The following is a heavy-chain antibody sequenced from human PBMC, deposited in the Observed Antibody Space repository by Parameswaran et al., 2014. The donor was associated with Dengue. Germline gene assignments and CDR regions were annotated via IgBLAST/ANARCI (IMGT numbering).Heavy chain of an antibody. CDR2: IKEDGSEK. J-gene: IGHJ6*02. V-gene: IGHV3-7*03. CDR3: ARAGTETGGYYYYKGMDL. D-gene: IGHD4-17*01. Sequence: VRQMPGKGLEWVANIKEDGSEKDYVDSVKGRITISRDNAKNLFYLQMNSLRAEDTAVYYCARAGTETGGYYYYKGMDLWGQGTTVTVSS.